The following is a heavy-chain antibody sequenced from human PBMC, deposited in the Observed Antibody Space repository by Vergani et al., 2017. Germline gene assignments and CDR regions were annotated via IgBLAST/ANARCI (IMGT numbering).Heavy chain of an antibody. Sequence: EVQLLESGGGLVQPGGSLRLSCAASGFTFSSYAMSWVRQAPGKGLEWVSTISGSGGSTYYADSVKGRFTISRDNSKNTLYLQMNSLRAEDTAVYYCAKGDWNYGYYFDYWGQGTLVTVSS. CDR1: GFTFSSYA. J-gene: IGHJ4*02. CDR3: AKGDWNYGYYFDY. CDR2: ISGSGGST. V-gene: IGHV3-23*01. D-gene: IGHD1-7*01.